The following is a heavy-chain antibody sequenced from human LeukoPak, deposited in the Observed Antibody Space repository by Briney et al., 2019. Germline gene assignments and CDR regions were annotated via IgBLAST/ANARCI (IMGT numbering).Heavy chain of an antibody. CDR2: IKSDGTSI. V-gene: IGHV3-74*01. CDR1: GFTFTSYW. J-gene: IGHJ4*02. D-gene: IGHD3-3*01. CDR3: ARGMFGGYCTDY. Sequence: GSLRLSCAASGFTFTSYWIHWVRQAPGKGLVWVSRIKSDGTSINYADSVKGRFTISRDNTKNTVYLQMNSLTAEDTAVYYCARGMFGGYCTDYWGQGTLVTVSS.